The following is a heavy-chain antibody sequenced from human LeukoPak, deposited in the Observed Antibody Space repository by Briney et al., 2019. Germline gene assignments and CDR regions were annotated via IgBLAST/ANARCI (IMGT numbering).Heavy chain of an antibody. J-gene: IGHJ4*02. V-gene: IGHV3-15*01. CDR3: AKSVGYSYSWAAGDY. CDR1: GFTFSDAW. D-gene: IGHD5-18*01. Sequence: PGGSLRLSCAASGFTFSDAWMSWVRQAPGKGLEWVGRIKSKTDGGTTDYAAPVKGRFTISRDDSKNTLYLQMNSLRAEDTAVYYCAKSVGYSYSWAAGDYWGQGTLVTVSS. CDR2: IKSKTDGGTT.